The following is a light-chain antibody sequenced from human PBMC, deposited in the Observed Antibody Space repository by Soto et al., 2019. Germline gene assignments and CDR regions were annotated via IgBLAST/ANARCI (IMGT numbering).Light chain of an antibody. CDR2: KAS. CDR1: QSISTW. CDR3: QQYNTYPLT. V-gene: IGKV1-5*03. J-gene: IGKJ4*01. Sequence: DIQMTQSPSTLSASVGDRVTITCRASQSISTWLAWYQQKAGKAPKLLIYKASSLEGGVPSRFSGSGSGTEFNITISSLQPDDFATYYCQQYNTYPLTFGGGTTGDSK.